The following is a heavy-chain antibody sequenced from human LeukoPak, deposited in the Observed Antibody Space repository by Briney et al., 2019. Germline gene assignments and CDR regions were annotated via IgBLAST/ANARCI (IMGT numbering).Heavy chain of an antibody. CDR2: IIPIFGTA. CDR3: ARELIAIFGVVKGAFDI. CDR1: GGTFSSYA. Sequence: SVKVSCKASGGTFSSYAISWVRQAPGQGLEWMGGIIPIFGTANYAQKFQGRVTITADESTSTAYMELSSLRSEDTAVYYCARELIAIFGVVKGAFDIWGQGTMVTVSS. D-gene: IGHD3-3*01. J-gene: IGHJ3*02. V-gene: IGHV1-69*13.